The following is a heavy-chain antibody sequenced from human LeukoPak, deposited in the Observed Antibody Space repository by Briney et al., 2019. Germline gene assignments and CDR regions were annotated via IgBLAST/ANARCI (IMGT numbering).Heavy chain of an antibody. V-gene: IGHV4-59*01. Sequence: PSETLSLTCTVSGGSISSYYWSWIRQPPGKGLEWIGYIYYRGSTNYNPSLKSRVTISVDTSKNQFSLKLSSVTAADTAVYYCARSNSYGYDRLDYWGQGTLVTVSS. D-gene: IGHD5-18*01. J-gene: IGHJ4*02. CDR3: ARSNSYGYDRLDY. CDR2: IYYRGST. CDR1: GGSISSYY.